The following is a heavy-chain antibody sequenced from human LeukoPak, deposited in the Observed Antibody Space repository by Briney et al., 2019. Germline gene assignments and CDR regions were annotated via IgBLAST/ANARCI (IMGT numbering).Heavy chain of an antibody. D-gene: IGHD3-16*02. Sequence: SETLSLTCAVSGYSISSGHYCGWIRQPPGKGLEWIASFYHSGSTYYNPSLKSRVTISVDTSKNQFSLKLSSVTAADTAVYYCARGNYVWGTYRPYYFDSWGQGALVTVSS. CDR3: ARGNYVWGTYRPYYFDS. V-gene: IGHV4-38-2*01. CDR1: GYSISSGHY. J-gene: IGHJ4*02. CDR2: FYHSGST.